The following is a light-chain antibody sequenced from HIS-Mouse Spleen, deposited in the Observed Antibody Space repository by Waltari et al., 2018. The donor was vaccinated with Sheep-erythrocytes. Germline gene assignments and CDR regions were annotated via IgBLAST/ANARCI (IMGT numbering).Light chain of an antibody. CDR1: KSGDKY. CDR2: QDS. J-gene: IGLJ2*01. Sequence: SYALTQPPSVPVSPGQTASITCSGDKSGDKYACWYQQKPGQSPVLVIYQDSKRPSGIPERFSGSNSGNTATLTISGTQAMDEADYYCQAWDSSTAVFGGGTKLTVL. CDR3: QAWDSSTAV. V-gene: IGLV3-1*01.